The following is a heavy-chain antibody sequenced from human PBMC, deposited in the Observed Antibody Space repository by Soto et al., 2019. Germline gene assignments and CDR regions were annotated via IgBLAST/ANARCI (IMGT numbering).Heavy chain of an antibody. V-gene: IGHV3-21*01. Sequence: DVQLVESGGGLVKPGGSLRLSCAASGFTFSSYSMNWVRQAPGKGLEWVSSISSSSSYIYYADSVKGRFTISRDNAKNSLDLQMNSLIAEDTAVYYCASSWQQLNWFDPWGQGTLVTVSS. D-gene: IGHD6-13*01. CDR3: ASSWQQLNWFDP. CDR1: GFTFSSYS. J-gene: IGHJ5*02. CDR2: ISSSSSYI.